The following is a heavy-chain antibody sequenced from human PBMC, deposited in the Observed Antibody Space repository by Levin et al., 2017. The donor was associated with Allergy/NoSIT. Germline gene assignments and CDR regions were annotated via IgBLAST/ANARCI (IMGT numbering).Heavy chain of an antibody. CDR3: ARCYMIRGYEFDP. J-gene: IGHJ5*02. CDR2: ISFSGSA. CDR1: GGSTSSGGYY. Sequence: SETLSLTCTVSGGSTSSGGYYWSWIRQPPGKGLEWIGYISFSGSAYYNPSLKSRLTISIDTSKNPLSLNLDSVPAADTAVYGCARCYMIRGYEFDPWGQGILATVSS. V-gene: IGHV4-30-4*01. D-gene: IGHD3-10*01.